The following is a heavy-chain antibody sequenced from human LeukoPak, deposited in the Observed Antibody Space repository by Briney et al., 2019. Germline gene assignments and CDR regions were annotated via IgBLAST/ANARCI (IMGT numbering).Heavy chain of an antibody. CDR1: GFTFSSYA. J-gene: IGHJ4*02. CDR2: ISGSGGST. Sequence: GGSLRLSCAASGFTFSSYAMSWVRQAPGKGLEWVSAISGSGGSTYYADSVKGRFTISRDNSKNTLYLQMNSLRAEDSAVYYCAKVLGIYVSGWYLAYWGQGTLVTVSS. V-gene: IGHV3-23*01. D-gene: IGHD6-13*01. CDR3: AKVLGIYVSGWYLAY.